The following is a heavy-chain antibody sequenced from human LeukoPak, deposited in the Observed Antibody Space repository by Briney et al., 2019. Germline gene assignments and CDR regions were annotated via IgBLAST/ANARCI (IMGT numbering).Heavy chain of an antibody. Sequence: ASVKVSCKASGYTFTSYYMHWVRQAPGQGLEWMGIINPSGGSTSYAQKFQGRVTMTRVTSTSTVYMELSSLRSEDTAVYYCARYRRDSSSRNWFDPWGQGTLVTVSS. CDR3: ARYRRDSSSRNWFDP. V-gene: IGHV1-46*03. J-gene: IGHJ5*02. D-gene: IGHD6-6*01. CDR1: GYTFTSYY. CDR2: INPSGGST.